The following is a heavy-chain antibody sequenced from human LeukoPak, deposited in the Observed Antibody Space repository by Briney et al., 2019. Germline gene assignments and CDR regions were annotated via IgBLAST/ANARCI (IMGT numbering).Heavy chain of an antibody. CDR2: IYPGDSDT. CDR1: GFTFSSYW. D-gene: IGHD6-13*01. J-gene: IGHJ4*02. V-gene: IGHV5-51*01. CDR3: AKTDSPFIAASGTAFDY. Sequence: GESLKISCKGSGFTFSSYWIGWVRQMPGKGLEWMGIIYPGDSDTRYSPSFQGQVTISADNSITTAYLQWSSLKASDTAMYYCAKTDSPFIAASGTAFDYWGQGTLVTVSS.